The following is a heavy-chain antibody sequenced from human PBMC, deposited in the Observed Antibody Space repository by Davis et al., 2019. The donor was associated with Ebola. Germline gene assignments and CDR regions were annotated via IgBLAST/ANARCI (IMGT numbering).Heavy chain of an antibody. CDR2: ISAYNGNT. J-gene: IGHJ4*02. CDR1: GYTFTSYG. CDR3: AREEDSGYDYSFDY. D-gene: IGHD5-12*01. Sequence: AASVKVSCKASGYTFTSYGISWVRQAPGQGLEWMGWISAYNGNTNCAQKLQGRVTMTTDTSTSTAYMELRSLRFDDTAVYYCAREEDSGYDYSFDYWGQGTLVTVSS. V-gene: IGHV1-18*01.